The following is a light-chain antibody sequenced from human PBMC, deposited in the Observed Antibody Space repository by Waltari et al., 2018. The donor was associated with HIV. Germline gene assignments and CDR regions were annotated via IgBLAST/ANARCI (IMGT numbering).Light chain of an antibody. CDR2: DNN. CDR3: GTWDSSLSAEV. CDR1: RPHTQNTY. Sequence: QSVFPQPPSVSAAPGQTVTIPSSASRPHTQNTYVSSYQQLPGTAPQRLSYDNNKRPSGIPDRFSGSKSGTSATMGITGLQTGDEADYYCGTWDSSLSAEVFGTGTKVTVL. J-gene: IGLJ1*01. V-gene: IGLV1-51*01.